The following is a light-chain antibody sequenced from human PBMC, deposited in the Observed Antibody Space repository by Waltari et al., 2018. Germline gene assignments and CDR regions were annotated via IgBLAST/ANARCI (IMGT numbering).Light chain of an antibody. Sequence: QSALTQTATVSGSPGQSITISCTGTSSDIGTYNLVSWYQQHPDKAPPPIIYDVNKRPSGVSNRFSGSKSGNTASLTISGLQAADEADYYCCSYAGSAISVFGGGTKVTVL. CDR1: SSDIGTYNL. CDR3: CSYAGSAISV. J-gene: IGLJ3*02. V-gene: IGLV2-23*02. CDR2: DVN.